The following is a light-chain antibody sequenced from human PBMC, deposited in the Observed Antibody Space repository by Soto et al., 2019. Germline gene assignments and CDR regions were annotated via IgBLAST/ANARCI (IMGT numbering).Light chain of an antibody. Sequence: QSALTQPASVSGSPGQSITISCTGTSSDVGAYNYVSWYQQHPDKAPKLIIFEVNNRPSGVSNRFSGSKSGNTASLTISGLQAEDEADYYCCSYTTSATLVFGGGTKVTVL. CDR2: EVN. CDR1: SSDVGAYNY. J-gene: IGLJ2*01. CDR3: CSYTTSATLV. V-gene: IGLV2-14*01.